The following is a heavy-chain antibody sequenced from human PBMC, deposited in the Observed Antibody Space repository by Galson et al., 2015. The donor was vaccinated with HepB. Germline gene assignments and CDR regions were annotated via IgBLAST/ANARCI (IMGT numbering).Heavy chain of an antibody. J-gene: IGHJ6*02. CDR3: AREGMIAVAGYYYYGRDV. V-gene: IGHV1-2*04. CDR1: GYTFTGYY. Sequence: SVKVSCKASGYTFTGYYMHWVRQAPGQGLEWMGWINPNSGGTNYAQKFQGWVTMTRDTSISTAYMELSRLRSDDTAVYYCAREGMIAVAGYYYYGRDVWGQGTTVTVSS. CDR2: INPNSGGT. D-gene: IGHD6-19*01.